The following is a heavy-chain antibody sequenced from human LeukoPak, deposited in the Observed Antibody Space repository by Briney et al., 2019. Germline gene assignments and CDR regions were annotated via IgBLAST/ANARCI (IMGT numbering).Heavy chain of an antibody. D-gene: IGHD6-13*01. CDR2: ISYDGGTQ. Sequence: GGSLRLSCAASGFTLSSYGMHWVRQAPGKGLEWVAVISYDGGTQYYADSVKGRFTISRDNSKNTVYMQMNSLRGEDTAVYYCGGGIAAAQRHWFDPWGQGTLVIVSS. CDR1: GFTLSSYG. V-gene: IGHV3-30*03. J-gene: IGHJ5*02. CDR3: GGGIAAAQRHWFDP.